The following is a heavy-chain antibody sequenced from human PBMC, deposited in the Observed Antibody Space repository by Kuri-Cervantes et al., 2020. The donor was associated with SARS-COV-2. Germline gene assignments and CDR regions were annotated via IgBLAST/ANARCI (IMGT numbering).Heavy chain of an antibody. V-gene: IGHV4-30-4*08. CDR3: ARAEVVPAATKAKYYFDY. CDR1: GGSISSGDYY. D-gene: IGHD2-2*01. J-gene: IGHJ4*02. CDR2: IYYSGST. Sequence: LRLSCTVSGGSISSGDYYWSWIRRPPGKGLEWIGYIYYSGSTYYNPSLKSRVTISVDTSKNQFSLKLSSVTAADTAVYYCARAEVVPAATKAKYYFDYWGQGTQVTVSS.